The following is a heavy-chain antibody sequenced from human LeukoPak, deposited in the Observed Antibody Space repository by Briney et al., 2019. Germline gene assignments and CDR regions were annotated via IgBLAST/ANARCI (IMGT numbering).Heavy chain of an antibody. D-gene: IGHD4-11*01. Sequence: GASVKVSCKASGYTFTGYYMHWVRQAPGQGLEWMGWINPNSGGTNYAQKFQGRVTMTRDTSISTAYMELSRLRSDDTAVYYCARDDYSNYRDAFDIWGQGTMVTVSS. J-gene: IGHJ3*02. CDR1: GYTFTGYY. CDR2: INPNSGGT. V-gene: IGHV1-2*02. CDR3: ARDDYSNYRDAFDI.